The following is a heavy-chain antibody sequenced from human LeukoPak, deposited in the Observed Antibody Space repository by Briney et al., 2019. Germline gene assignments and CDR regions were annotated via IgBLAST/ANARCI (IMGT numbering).Heavy chain of an antibody. CDR2: IYYSGST. J-gene: IGHJ4*02. D-gene: IGHD3-10*01. CDR1: GGSISSYY. CDR3: AGASGWFGELLGY. V-gene: IGHV4-59*08. Sequence: SETLSLTCTVSGGSISSYYWSWIRQPPGKGLEWIWYIYYSGSTNYNPSLKSRVTISVDTSKNQFSLKLSSVTAADTAVYYCAGASGWFGELLGYWGQGTLVTVSS.